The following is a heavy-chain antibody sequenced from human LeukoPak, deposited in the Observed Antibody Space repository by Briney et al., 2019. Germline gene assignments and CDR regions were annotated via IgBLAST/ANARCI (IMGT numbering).Heavy chain of an antibody. CDR1: GGSISSYY. Sequence: SEALSLTCTVSGGSISSYYWSWIRQPPGKGLEWIGYIYYSGSTNYNPSLKSRVTISVDTSKNQFSLKLSSVTAADTAVYYCARERKTLGYCSGGSCSNWFDPWGQGTLVTVSS. D-gene: IGHD2-15*01. J-gene: IGHJ5*02. CDR3: ARERKTLGYCSGGSCSNWFDP. CDR2: IYYSGST. V-gene: IGHV4-59*01.